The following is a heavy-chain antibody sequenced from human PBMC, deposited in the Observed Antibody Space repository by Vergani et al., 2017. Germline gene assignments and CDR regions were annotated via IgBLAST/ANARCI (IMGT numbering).Heavy chain of an antibody. J-gene: IGHJ4*02. CDR2: IYTSGST. D-gene: IGHD1-26*01. Sequence: QVQLQQWGAGLLKPSQTLSLTCTVSGGSISSGSYYWSWIRQPAGKGLEWIGRIYTSGSTNYNPSLKSRVTISVDTSKNQFSLKLSSVTAADTAVYYCARDPSGSYYDPSDFDYWGQGTLVTVSS. CDR1: GGSISSGSYY. CDR3: ARDPSGSYYDPSDFDY. V-gene: IGHV4-61*02.